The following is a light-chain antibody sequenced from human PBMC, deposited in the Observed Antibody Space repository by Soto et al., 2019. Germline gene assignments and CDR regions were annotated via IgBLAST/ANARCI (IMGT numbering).Light chain of an antibody. CDR3: QQYYSNPWT. J-gene: IGKJ1*01. CDR1: QSISSY. CDR2: AAS. Sequence: DIQMTQSPSSLSASVGARVPITCRASQSISSYLAWYQQKPGKAPKLLIYAASSLQSGVPSRFSGSGSGTDFTLTISSLQSEDFATYYCQQYYSNPWTFGQGTKVDIK. V-gene: IGKV1-39*01.